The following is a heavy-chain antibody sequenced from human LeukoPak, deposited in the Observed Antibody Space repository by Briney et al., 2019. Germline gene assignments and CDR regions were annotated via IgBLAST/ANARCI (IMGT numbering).Heavy chain of an antibody. V-gene: IGHV3-30*02. D-gene: IGHD3-22*01. CDR3: AKDRSPGYYDSSGYDY. CDR2: IRYDGSNK. Sequence: GSLRLSCAASGFTFSSYGMHWVRQAPGKGLEWVAFIRYDGSNKYCADSVKGRFTISRDNSKNTLYLQMNSLRAEDTAVYYCAKDRSPGYYDSSGYDYWGQGTLVTVSS. J-gene: IGHJ4*02. CDR1: GFTFSSYG.